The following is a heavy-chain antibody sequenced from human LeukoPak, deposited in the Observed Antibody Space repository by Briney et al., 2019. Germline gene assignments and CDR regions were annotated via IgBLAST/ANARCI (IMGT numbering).Heavy chain of an antibody. D-gene: IGHD4-17*01. CDR3: ARDRGTDGDYVDYYYGMDV. CDR1: GFTFSSYG. Sequence: GRSLRLSCAASGFTFSSYGMHWVRQAPGKGLEWVAVISYDGSNKYYADSVKGRFTISRDNSKNTLYLQMNSLRAEDTAVYYCARDRGTDGDYVDYYYGMDVWGQGTTVTVSS. V-gene: IGHV3-30*03. J-gene: IGHJ6*02. CDR2: ISYDGSNK.